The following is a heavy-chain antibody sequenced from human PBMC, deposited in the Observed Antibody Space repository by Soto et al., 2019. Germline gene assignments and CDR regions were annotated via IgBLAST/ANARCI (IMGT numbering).Heavy chain of an antibody. J-gene: IGHJ4*02. CDR3: ARPSVTWYYFHY. Sequence: SETLSLTCTVSGASVSNYYWSWIRQTPGKGLEWIAYIYYTGSTSYNPSLKSRVSISLDTSKNQVSLKLNSVTAADTAIYYCARPSVTWYYFHYWGQGAQVTVSS. CDR2: IYYTGST. D-gene: IGHD6-13*01. CDR1: GASVSNYY. V-gene: IGHV4-59*02.